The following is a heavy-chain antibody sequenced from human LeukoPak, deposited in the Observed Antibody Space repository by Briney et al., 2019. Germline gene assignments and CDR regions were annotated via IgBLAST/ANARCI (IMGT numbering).Heavy chain of an antibody. J-gene: IGHJ4*02. D-gene: IGHD5-18*01. Sequence: SETLSLTCTVSGGSISSYYWGWIRQPPGKGLEWIGSIYYSGSTYYNPSLKSRVTISVDTSKNQFSLKLSSVTAADTAVYYCASGSVDTAMVEFGEKYYFDYWGQGTLVTVSS. CDR3: ASGSVDTAMVEFGEKYYFDY. V-gene: IGHV4-39*01. CDR1: GGSISSYY. CDR2: IYYSGST.